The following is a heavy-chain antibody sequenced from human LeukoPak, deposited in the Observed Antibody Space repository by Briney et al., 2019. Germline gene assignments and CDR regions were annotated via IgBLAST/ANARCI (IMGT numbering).Heavy chain of an antibody. CDR2: MNQDGGEK. D-gene: IGHD6-19*01. CDR1: GFTFSGYW. Sequence: GGSLRLSCAASGFTFSGYWMSWLRQAPGKGLGWVANMNQDGGEKFYVDSVKGRFTISRDNAKNSLYLQMSSLRVEDTAVYYCARDASGWSAYWGQGTLVTVSS. V-gene: IGHV3-7*01. CDR3: ARDASGWSAY. J-gene: IGHJ4*02.